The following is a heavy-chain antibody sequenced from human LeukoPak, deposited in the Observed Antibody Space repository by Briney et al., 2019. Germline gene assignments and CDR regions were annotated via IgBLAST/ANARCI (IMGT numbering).Heavy chain of an antibody. V-gene: IGHV4-4*02. J-gene: IGHJ4*02. CDR1: GGSISSSNW. Sequence: SETLSLTCAVSGGSISSSNWWSWVRQPPGKGLEWIGEIYHSGSTNYNPSLKSRVTISVDKSKNQSSLKLSSVTAADTAVYYCARVKARATMGVYFDYWGQGTLVTVSS. CDR2: IYHSGST. CDR3: ARVKARATMGVYFDY. D-gene: IGHD3-16*01.